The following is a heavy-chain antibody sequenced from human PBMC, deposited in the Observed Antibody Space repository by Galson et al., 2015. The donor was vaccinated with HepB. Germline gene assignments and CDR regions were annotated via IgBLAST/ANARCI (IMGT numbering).Heavy chain of an antibody. Sequence: SRRLPCAASGFTVRDHYPSWVRPAPGKGLEWVSGIYIGGSTHYPDSVKGRFTISRDNSQNTLYLQMNTLRAEDTAVYYCARESSVSGWYVYWGQGTLVTVSS. J-gene: IGHJ4*02. V-gene: IGHV3-53*01. CDR3: ARESSVSGWYVY. CDR1: GFTVRDHY. CDR2: IYIGGST. D-gene: IGHD6-19*01.